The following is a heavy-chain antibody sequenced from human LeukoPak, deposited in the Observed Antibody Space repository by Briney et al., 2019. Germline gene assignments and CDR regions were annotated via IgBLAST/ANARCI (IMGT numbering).Heavy chain of an antibody. J-gene: IGHJ5*02. CDR2: IYHSGST. V-gene: IGHV4-30-2*01. CDR1: GGSISSCGYS. D-gene: IGHD4-17*01. CDR3: ARGEVGDYGLDNCFDP. Sequence: SETLSLTCAVSGGSISSCGYSWSWIRQPPGKGLEWIGYIYHSGSTYYNPSLKSRVTISVDRSKNQFSLKLSSVTAADTAVYYCARGEVGDYGLDNCFDPWGQGPLVSVSS.